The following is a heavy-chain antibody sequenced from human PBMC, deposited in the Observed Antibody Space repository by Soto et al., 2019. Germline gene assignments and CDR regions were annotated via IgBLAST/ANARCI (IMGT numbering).Heavy chain of an antibody. Sequence: ASVKVSCKASGYTFTSYAMHWVRQAPGQRLEWMGWINAGNGNTKYSQKFQGRVTITRDTSASTAYMELSSLRSEDTAVYYCARGDWLVTTLDYWGQGTLVTVSS. CDR2: INAGNGNT. J-gene: IGHJ4*02. D-gene: IGHD4-17*01. V-gene: IGHV1-3*01. CDR3: ARGDWLVTTLDY. CDR1: GYTFTSYA.